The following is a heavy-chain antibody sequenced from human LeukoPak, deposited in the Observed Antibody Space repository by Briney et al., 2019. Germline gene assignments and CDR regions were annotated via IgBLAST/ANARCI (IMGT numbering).Heavy chain of an antibody. D-gene: IGHD3-10*01. CDR3: ARLTPGKNWFDP. V-gene: IGHV4-38-2*02. J-gene: IGHJ5*02. Sequence: SETLSLTCTVSGYSINSAYYWGWIRQPPGKGLEWIGTMYHSGITYYNLSLKSRVAISVDTSKNQFSLKLNSVTAADTAVYYCARLTPGKNWFDPWGHGTLVTV. CDR2: MYHSGIT. CDR1: GYSINSAYY.